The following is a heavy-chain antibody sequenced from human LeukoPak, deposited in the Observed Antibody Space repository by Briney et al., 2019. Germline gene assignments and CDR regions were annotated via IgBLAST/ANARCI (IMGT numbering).Heavy chain of an antibody. CDR2: IYYSGST. V-gene: IGHV4-39*01. D-gene: IGHD3-22*01. CDR3: ARHSAYYDSSGYYWGPDDYYYYYMDV. CDR1: GGSISSSSYY. J-gene: IGHJ6*03. Sequence: PSETLSLTCTVSGGSISSSSYYWGWIRQPPGKGLEWIGSIYYSGSTYYNPSLKSRVTISVDTSKNQFSLKLSSVTAADTAVYYCARHSAYYDSSGYYWGPDDYYYYYMDVWGKGTTVTISS.